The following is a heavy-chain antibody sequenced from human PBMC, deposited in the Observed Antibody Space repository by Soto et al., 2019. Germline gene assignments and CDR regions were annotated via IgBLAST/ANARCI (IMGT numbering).Heavy chain of an antibody. J-gene: IGHJ4*02. V-gene: IGHV3-9*01. Sequence: EVHLVESGGGLVQPGRSLRLSCAASGFTFDDYAMYWVRRVPGKGLEWVSSISWNSNIVGYVDSVKGRFTISRDNGKNSLYLQMNSLRPEHTALYYCARGGPDGFCSGGRCYFDSWGQGTLVTVSS. CDR1: GFTFDDYA. CDR3: ARGGPDGFCSGGRCYFDS. CDR2: ISWNSNIV. D-gene: IGHD2-15*01.